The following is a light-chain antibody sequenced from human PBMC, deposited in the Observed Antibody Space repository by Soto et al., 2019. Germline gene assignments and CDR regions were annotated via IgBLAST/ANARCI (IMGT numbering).Light chain of an antibody. CDR3: QQSYSNLT. CDR1: QSISSY. Sequence: DIQMTQSPSSLSASVGDRVTITCRASQSISSYANWYQHKPGKAPKLLIYAASSSQRWVTSSFSGSGSGTDFTLTISNLQTEDFANYYCQQSYSNLTFGHGKKVAIK. V-gene: IGKV1-39*01. CDR2: AAS. J-gene: IGKJ3*01.